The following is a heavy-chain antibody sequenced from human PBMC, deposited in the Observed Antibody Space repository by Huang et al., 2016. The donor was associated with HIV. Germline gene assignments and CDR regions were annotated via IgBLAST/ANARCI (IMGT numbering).Heavy chain of an antibody. CDR1: GGTFSSYA. J-gene: IGHJ5*02. CDR2: TIPIFGKA. CDR3: ARTAYSYGFRQGYNWFDP. Sequence: QVLLVQSGAEVRKPGSSVKVSCTAFGGTFSSYAISWVRQAPGQGLEWMGGTIPIFGKANYTQKLQGRVTITVDESTNTGYMELTRLTSEDTAVYYCARTAYSYGFRQGYNWFDPWGQGTPVTVSS. V-gene: IGHV1-69*13. D-gene: IGHD5-18*01.